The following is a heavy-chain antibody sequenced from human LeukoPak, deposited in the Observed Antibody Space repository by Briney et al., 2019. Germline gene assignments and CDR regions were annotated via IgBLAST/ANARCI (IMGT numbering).Heavy chain of an antibody. CDR3: ARGIPGRSIDY. CDR1: GGSFSGYY. J-gene: IGHJ4*02. Sequence: KPSETLSLTCAVYGGSFSGYYWSWIRQPPGKGLEWIGEINHSGSTNYNPSLKSRVTISVDTSKHQFSLRLTSVTAADTAVYYCARGIPGRSIDYWGQGTLVTVSS. CDR2: INHSGST. D-gene: IGHD3-16*02. V-gene: IGHV4-34*01.